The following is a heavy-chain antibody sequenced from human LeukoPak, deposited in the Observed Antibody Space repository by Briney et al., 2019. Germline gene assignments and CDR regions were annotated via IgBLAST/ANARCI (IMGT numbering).Heavy chain of an antibody. CDR1: GYTFTIYG. J-gene: IGHJ6*02. Sequence: ASVNVSCKASGYTFTIYGISWVRQAPGQGLEWMGWISAYNGNTNYAQKLQGRVTMTTDTSTSTAYMELRSLRSDDTAVYYCARDLGRSSGWYYYYGMDVWGQGTTVTVSS. CDR3: ARDLGRSSGWYYYYGMDV. D-gene: IGHD6-19*01. CDR2: ISAYNGNT. V-gene: IGHV1-18*01.